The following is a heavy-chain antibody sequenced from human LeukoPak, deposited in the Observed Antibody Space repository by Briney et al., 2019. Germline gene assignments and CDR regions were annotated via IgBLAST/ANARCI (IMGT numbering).Heavy chain of an antibody. V-gene: IGHV1-69*05. D-gene: IGHD6-19*01. Sequence: SVKVSCKASGGTFSSYAISWVRQAPGQGLEWMGGIIPIFGTANYAQKFQGRVTITTDESTSTAYMELSSLRSEDTAVYYCARVGSSGWYVHPTLDYWGQGTLVTVSS. CDR3: ARVGSSGWYVHPTLDY. J-gene: IGHJ4*02. CDR2: IIPIFGTA. CDR1: GGTFSSYA.